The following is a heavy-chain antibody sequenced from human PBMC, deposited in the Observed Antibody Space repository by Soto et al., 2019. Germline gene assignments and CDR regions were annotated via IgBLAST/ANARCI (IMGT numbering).Heavy chain of an antibody. J-gene: IGHJ4*02. D-gene: IGHD3-22*01. CDR3: SRLTSYDSSGYDCY. Sequence: EVQLVESGGGLVKPGGSLRLSCAASGFTFSSYSMNWVRQAPGKGLEWVSAISSSSSYIYYADSVKGRFTISRDNAKNSLYLQMNILRAEEPAVYYCSRLTSYDSSGYDCYWGQGTLVTVSS. CDR2: ISSSSSYI. V-gene: IGHV3-21*01. CDR1: GFTFSSYS.